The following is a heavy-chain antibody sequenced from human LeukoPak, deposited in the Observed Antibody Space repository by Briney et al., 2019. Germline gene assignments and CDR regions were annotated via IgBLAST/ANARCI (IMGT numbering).Heavy chain of an antibody. V-gene: IGHV3-21*01. Sequence: PGGSLRLSCAASGFTFNNYNMNWVRQAPGKGLEWVSFISTSSSYIYYADSVEGRFTISRDNAKGTLYLQMSSLRAEDTAVYYCTGHHQAYSRTYWGQGTLVTVSS. CDR1: GFTFNNYN. J-gene: IGHJ4*02. D-gene: IGHD4-11*01. CDR2: ISTSSSYI. CDR3: TGHHQAYSRTY.